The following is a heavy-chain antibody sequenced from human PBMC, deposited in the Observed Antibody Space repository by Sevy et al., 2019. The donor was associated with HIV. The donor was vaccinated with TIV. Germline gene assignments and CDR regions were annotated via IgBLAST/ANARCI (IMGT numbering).Heavy chain of an antibody. V-gene: IGHV3-15*01. Sequence: GGSLRLSCAASGFTFSNAWMSWFRQAPGKGLEWVGRIKGKIYDGTIDYAAPVKGRFSISRDDSKNTLYLQMNSLKTEDTAVYYCTTASWSQEDYYNYWGQGTLVTVSS. J-gene: IGHJ4*02. CDR1: GFTFSNAW. D-gene: IGHD6-13*01. CDR3: TTASWSQEDYYNY. CDR2: IKGKIYDGTI.